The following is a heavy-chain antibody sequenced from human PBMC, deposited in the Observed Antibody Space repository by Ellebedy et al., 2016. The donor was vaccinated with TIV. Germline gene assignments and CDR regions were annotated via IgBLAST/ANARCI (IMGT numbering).Heavy chain of an antibody. J-gene: IGHJ4*02. CDR2: ISGSGGST. CDR1: GFTFSSYA. CDR3: AKDRGITMIVVVYFDY. V-gene: IGHV3-23*01. Sequence: GESLKISXAASGFTFSSYAMSWVRQAPGKGLEWVSAISGSGGSTYYADSVKGRFTISRDNSKNTLYLQMNSLRAEDTAVYYCAKDRGITMIVVVYFDYWGQGTLVTVSS. D-gene: IGHD3-22*01.